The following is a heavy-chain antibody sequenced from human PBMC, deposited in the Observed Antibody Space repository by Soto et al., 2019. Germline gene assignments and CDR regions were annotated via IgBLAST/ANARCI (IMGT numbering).Heavy chain of an antibody. V-gene: IGHV4-34*01. J-gene: IGHJ4*02. CDR2: INHSGST. CDR1: GGSFSGYY. D-gene: IGHD6-13*01. Sequence: SETLSLTCAVYGGSFSGYYWSWIRQPPGKGLEWIGEINHSGSTNYNPSLKSRVTISVDTSKNQFSLKLSSVTAADTAVYYCARGRGRGSSWYPGSYYFYYWGQGTLVTVSS. CDR3: ARGRGRGSSWYPGSYYFYY.